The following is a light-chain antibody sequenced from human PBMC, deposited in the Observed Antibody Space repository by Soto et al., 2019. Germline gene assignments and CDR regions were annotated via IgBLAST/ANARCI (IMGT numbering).Light chain of an antibody. J-gene: IGKJ5*01. CDR2: DAS. V-gene: IGKV3-11*01. CDR1: QSVSSY. Sequence: EIVLTPYPATLSLSAGKGALLCCRASQSVSSYLAWYQQKPGQAPRLLFYDASNRATGIPARFSCSGPGTDFTLTVSCREPGDFAVYYCEQRSKWPVTFGQGTRLEIK. CDR3: EQRSKWPVT.